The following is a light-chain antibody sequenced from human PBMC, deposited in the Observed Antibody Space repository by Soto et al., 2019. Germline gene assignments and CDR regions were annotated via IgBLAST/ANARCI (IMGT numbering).Light chain of an antibody. V-gene: IGLV2-14*01. CDR1: SSDVGGYNY. J-gene: IGLJ1*01. Sequence: QSALTQPASASGSPGQSITISCTGTSSDVGGYNYVSWHQQHPSKAPKLMIYDVSNRPSGVSNRFSGSKSGNTASLTISGLQAEDEADYYCSSYTSSSTYVFGTGTKVTVL. CDR2: DVS. CDR3: SSYTSSSTYV.